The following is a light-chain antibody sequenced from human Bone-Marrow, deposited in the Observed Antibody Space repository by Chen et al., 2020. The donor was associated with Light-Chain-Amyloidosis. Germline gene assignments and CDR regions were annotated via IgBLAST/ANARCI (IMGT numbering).Light chain of an antibody. CDR1: SSDIGGFNF. CDR2: EVT. J-gene: IGLJ1*01. V-gene: IGLV2-8*01. Sequence: SALTQPPPASGSPGQTVTLSRTGTSSDIGGFNFVSWYQQHPDKAPKLLISEVTKRPSGVPDRFSGSKSGNTASLTVSGLQAEDEAEYYCSSYTVSDNFVFGTGTTLTVL. CDR3: SSYTVSDNFV.